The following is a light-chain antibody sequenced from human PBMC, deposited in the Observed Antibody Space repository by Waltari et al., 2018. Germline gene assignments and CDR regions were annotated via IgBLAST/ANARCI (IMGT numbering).Light chain of an antibody. CDR1: SGSIASNY. J-gene: IGLJ6*01. Sequence: NFMLTQPHSVSESPGKTVTISCTRSSGSIASNYVQWYQQRPGSAPTTVIYEDNQRPSGVPDRFSGSIDSSSNSASLTISGLKTEDEADYYCQSYDSSNLRVFGSGTKVTVL. CDR3: QSYDSSNLRV. CDR2: EDN. V-gene: IGLV6-57*03.